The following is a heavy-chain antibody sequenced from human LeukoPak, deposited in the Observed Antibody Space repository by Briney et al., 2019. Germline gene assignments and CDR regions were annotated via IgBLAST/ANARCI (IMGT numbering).Heavy chain of an antibody. CDR1: GFTVSNNY. J-gene: IGHJ4*02. D-gene: IGHD3-22*01. CDR3: ARASYYYDSSGYYYFDY. V-gene: IGHV3-66*01. CDR2: IYSGGST. Sequence: TGGSLRLSCAASGFTVSNNYMSWVRQAPGKGLEWVSVIYSGGSTYYADSVKGRFTISRDNSKNTLYLQMNSLRAGDTAVYYCARASYYYDSSGYYYFDYWGQGTLVTVSS.